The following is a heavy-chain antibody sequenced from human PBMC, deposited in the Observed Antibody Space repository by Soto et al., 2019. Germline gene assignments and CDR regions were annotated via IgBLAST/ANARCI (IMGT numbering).Heavy chain of an antibody. Sequence: SETLSLTCTVSGGSISSGDYYWSWIRQPPGKGLEWIGYIYYSGSTYYNPSLKSRVTISVDTSKNQFSLKLSSVTAADTAVYYCARYSSGWRGYYYYYYGMDVWGQGTTVTVSS. CDR2: IYYSGST. CDR1: GGSISSGDYY. J-gene: IGHJ6*02. V-gene: IGHV4-30-4*01. CDR3: ARYSSGWRGYYYYYYGMDV. D-gene: IGHD6-19*01.